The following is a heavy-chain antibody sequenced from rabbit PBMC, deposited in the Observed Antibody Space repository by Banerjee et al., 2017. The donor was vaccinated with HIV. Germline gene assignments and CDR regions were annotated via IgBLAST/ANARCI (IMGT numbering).Heavy chain of an antibody. V-gene: IGHV1S40*01. D-gene: IGHD4-2*01. CDR2: IYAGSSGTS. CDR1: GFSFSSGYD. CDR3: ARDAYAGDGDLFSDL. J-gene: IGHJ4*01. Sequence: QSLEESGGDLVKPGASLTLTCKASGFSFSSGYDMCWVRQAPGKGLEGIACIYAGSSGTSHYASWAKCRFTISKPSSPTVTLQMTSLTAADTATYFCARDAYAGDGDLFSDLWGQGPLVTIS.